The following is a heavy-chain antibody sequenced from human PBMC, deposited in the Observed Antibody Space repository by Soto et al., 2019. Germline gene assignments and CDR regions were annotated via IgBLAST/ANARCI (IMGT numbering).Heavy chain of an antibody. Sequence: PGGSLRLSCAASGFTFSSYSMNWVRQAPGKGLEWVSYISSSSSTIYYADSVKGRFTISRDNAKNSLYLQMNSLRAEDTAVYYCARDLGERIQLWPDAFDIWGQGTMVTVSS. J-gene: IGHJ3*02. CDR3: ARDLGERIQLWPDAFDI. CDR1: GFTFSSYS. D-gene: IGHD5-18*01. V-gene: IGHV3-48*01. CDR2: ISSSSSTI.